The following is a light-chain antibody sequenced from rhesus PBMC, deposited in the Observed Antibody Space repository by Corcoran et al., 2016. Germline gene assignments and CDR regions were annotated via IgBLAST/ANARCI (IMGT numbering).Light chain of an antibody. Sequence: DIQMTQSPSSLSASIGERVTVTCRASENVNNHLNWYQQKPGKAPKFLNYKASNLQDGVPSRFSGSGSGTDYHLTISSLQAEDVATYYCQQSFGVPPTFGGGTKVDLK. J-gene: IGKJ4*01. V-gene: IGKV1-74*01. CDR3: QQSFGVPPT. CDR1: ENVNNH. CDR2: KAS.